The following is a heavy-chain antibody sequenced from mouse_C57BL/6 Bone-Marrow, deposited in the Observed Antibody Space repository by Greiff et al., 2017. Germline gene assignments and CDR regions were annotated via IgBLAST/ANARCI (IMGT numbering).Heavy chain of an antibody. D-gene: IGHD1-1*01. CDR2: ISDGGSYT. Sequence: EVKLVESGGGLVKPGGSLKLSCATSGFTFSSYAMSWVRQTPEKRLEWVATISDGGSYTYYPDNVKGRFTISRDNAKNNLYLQMSHLKSEDTAMYYCARDELTVAYWGQGTLVTVSA. J-gene: IGHJ3*01. CDR3: ARDELTVAY. CDR1: GFTFSSYA. V-gene: IGHV5-4*01.